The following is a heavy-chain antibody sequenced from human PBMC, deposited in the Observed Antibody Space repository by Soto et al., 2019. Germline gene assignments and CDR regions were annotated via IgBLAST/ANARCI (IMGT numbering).Heavy chain of an antibody. Sequence: AGGSLRLSCAASGFTFRSFTMNWVRQAPGKGLEWVSTISSNSAYIYYTDALRGRFTISRDNAKNSLHLQMNSLRAEDTAVYYCTRDASRDSSARGWFDPWGPGTL. V-gene: IGHV3-21*01. CDR1: GFTFRSFT. CDR3: TRDASRDSSARGWFDP. CDR2: ISSNSAYI. J-gene: IGHJ5*02. D-gene: IGHD6-13*01.